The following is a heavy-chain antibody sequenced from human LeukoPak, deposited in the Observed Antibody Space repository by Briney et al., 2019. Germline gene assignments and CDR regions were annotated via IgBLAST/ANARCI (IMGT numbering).Heavy chain of an antibody. CDR3: ARDQAFDWYYYYYGMDV. CDR2: IGTSDNAT. D-gene: IGHD3-9*01. J-gene: IGHJ6*02. V-gene: IGHV3-23*01. CDR1: GFTFRNYA. Sequence: GGSLRLSCAASGFTFRNYALSWVRQAPGKGLEWVSSIGTSDNATYYADSVKGRFTISRDNSKNTLYLQMISLRAEDTAVYYCARDQAFDWYYYYYGMDVWGLGTTVSVSS.